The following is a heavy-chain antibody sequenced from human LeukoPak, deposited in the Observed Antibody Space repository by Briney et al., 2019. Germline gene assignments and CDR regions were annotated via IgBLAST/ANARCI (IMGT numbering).Heavy chain of an antibody. CDR1: GYSISSGYY. V-gene: IGHV4-38-2*01. D-gene: IGHD1-26*01. CDR3: ARLGGSYINAFDI. J-gene: IGHJ3*02. Sequence: PSETLSLTSAVSGYSISSGYYWVWIRQPPGKGLEWIGSIYHSGSTYYNPSLKSRVTISVDTSKNQFSLKLSSVTAADTAVYYCARLGGSYINAFDIWGQGTMVTVSS. CDR2: IYHSGST.